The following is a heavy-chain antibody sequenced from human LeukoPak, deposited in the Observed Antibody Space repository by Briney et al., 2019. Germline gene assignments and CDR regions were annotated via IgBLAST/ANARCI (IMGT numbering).Heavy chain of an antibody. CDR2: ISSSSSYI. CDR3: ARGRPHGNDY. CDR1: GFTFSTYS. V-gene: IGHV3-21*01. D-gene: IGHD4-23*01. J-gene: IGHJ4*02. Sequence: GGSLRLSCAASGFTFSTYSMNWVRQAPGKGLEWVSSISSSSSYIYYADSVKGRFTISRDDAKNTLYLQMNSLRVEDTAVYYCARGRPHGNDYWGQGTLVTVSS.